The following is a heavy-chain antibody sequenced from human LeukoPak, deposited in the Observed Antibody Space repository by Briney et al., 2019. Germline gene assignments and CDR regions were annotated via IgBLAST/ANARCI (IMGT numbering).Heavy chain of an antibody. J-gene: IGHJ4*02. V-gene: IGHV4-39*01. D-gene: IGHD3/OR15-3a*01. Sequence: SETLSLTCTVSGGSISSSNSYWGWIRQPPGKGLEWIGSIYYSGNTYYNASLKSQVSISIDTSKNQFSLRLTSVTAADTAVYYCARQPGSGLFILPGGQGTLVTVSS. CDR2: IYYSGNT. CDR1: GGSISSSNSY. CDR3: ARQPGSGLFILP.